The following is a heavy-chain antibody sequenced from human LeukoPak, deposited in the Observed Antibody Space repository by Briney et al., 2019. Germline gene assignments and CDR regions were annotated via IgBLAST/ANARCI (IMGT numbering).Heavy chain of an antibody. CDR2: IYYSGST. D-gene: IGHD3-10*01. Sequence: SVTLSLTCTVSGGSISSYYWSWIRQPPGEGLEWIGYIYYSGSTNYNPSLKSRVTISVDTSKNQFSLKLSSVTAADTAVYYCARAYGSGSYGYFDYWGQGTLVTVSS. CDR1: GGSISSYY. CDR3: ARAYGSGSYGYFDY. J-gene: IGHJ4*02. V-gene: IGHV4-59*01.